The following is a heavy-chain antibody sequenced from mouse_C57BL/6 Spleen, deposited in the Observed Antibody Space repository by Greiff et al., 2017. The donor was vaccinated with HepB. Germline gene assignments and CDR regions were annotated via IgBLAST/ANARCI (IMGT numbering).Heavy chain of an antibody. CDR2: IDPETGGT. CDR1: GYTFTDYE. J-gene: IGHJ4*01. Sequence: QVQLKESGAELVRPGASVTLSCKASGYTFTDYEMHWVKQTPVHGLEWIGAIDPETGGTAYNQKFKGKAILTADKSSSTAYMELRSLTSEDSAVYYCTREGSTTVVGSMDYWGQGTSVTVSS. V-gene: IGHV1-15*01. D-gene: IGHD1-1*01. CDR3: TREGSTTVVGSMDY.